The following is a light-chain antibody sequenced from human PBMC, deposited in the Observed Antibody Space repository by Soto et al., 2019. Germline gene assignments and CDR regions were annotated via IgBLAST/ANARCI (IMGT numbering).Light chain of an antibody. V-gene: IGKV1-5*01. CDR2: DAS. Sequence: DIQMTQSPSTLSASVGDRVTITCRASQSISSWLAWYQQKPGKAPKLLIYDASSLESVVPSRFSGSGSGTEFTLTISSLQPDDFATYYCQQYNSYSGFGQGTKV. J-gene: IGKJ1*01. CDR1: QSISSW. CDR3: QQYNSYSG.